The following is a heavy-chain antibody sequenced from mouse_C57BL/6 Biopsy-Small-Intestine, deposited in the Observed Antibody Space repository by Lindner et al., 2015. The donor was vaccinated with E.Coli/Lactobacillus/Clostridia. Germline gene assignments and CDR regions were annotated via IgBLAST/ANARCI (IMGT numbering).Heavy chain of an antibody. CDR1: GFTFSDYG. V-gene: IGHV5-17*01. J-gene: IGHJ2*01. D-gene: IGHD2-4*01. Sequence: VQLQESGGGLVKPGGSLKLSCAASGFTFSDYGMHWVRQAPEKGLEWVAYISSGSSTIYYADTVKGRFTISRDNAKNTLFLQMTSLRSEDTAMYYCARGRDYDYFLISFDQWGQGTTLTVSS. CDR2: ISSGSSTI. CDR3: ARGRDYDYFLISFDQ.